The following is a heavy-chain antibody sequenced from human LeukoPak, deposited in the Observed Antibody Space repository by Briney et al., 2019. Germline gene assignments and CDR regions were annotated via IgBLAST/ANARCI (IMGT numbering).Heavy chain of an antibody. CDR3: SRSHDYGGLYFYYYMDV. D-gene: IGHD4-23*01. V-gene: IGHV4-39*01. CDR2: LDSSGST. Sequence: SETLSLTCTVSGGPISSRSDYWGWIRQTPGKGLEWLGNLDSSGSTYYNPSLKSRVTISVGTSKNQFSLNLRSVTAADTAIYFCSRSHDYGGLYFYYYMDVWGKGTTVTVSS. J-gene: IGHJ6*03. CDR1: GGPISSRSDY.